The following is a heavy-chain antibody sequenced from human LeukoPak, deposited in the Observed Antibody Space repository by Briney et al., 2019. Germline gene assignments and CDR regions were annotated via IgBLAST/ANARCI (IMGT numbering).Heavy chain of an antibody. CDR2: ISGSGGST. J-gene: IGHJ4*02. CDR1: GFTFSIYA. D-gene: IGHD3-3*01. Sequence: GGSLRLSCVASGFTFSIYAMSWVRQAPGKGLEWVSAISGSGGSTYYANSVKGRFTIARDNSKNTVYLQMNSLRAEDTAVYYCARESITIFGVVPDFDYWGQGTLVTVSS. V-gene: IGHV3-23*01. CDR3: ARESITIFGVVPDFDY.